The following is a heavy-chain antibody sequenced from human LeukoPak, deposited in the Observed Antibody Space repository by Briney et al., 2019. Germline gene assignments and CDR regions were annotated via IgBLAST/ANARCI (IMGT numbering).Heavy chain of an antibody. D-gene: IGHD3-16*02. V-gene: IGHV3-23*01. CDR3: AKGMLTYYDYVWESYRYPFTGSEYFQH. J-gene: IGHJ1*01. CDR2: ISGSGGST. CDR1: GFTFSSYA. Sequence: PGGSLRLSCAASGFTFSSYAMSWVRQAPGKGLEWVSAISGSGGSTYYADSVKGRFTISRDNSKNTLYLQMNSLRAEDTAVYYCAKGMLTYYDYVWESYRYPFTGSEYFQHWGQGTLVTVSS.